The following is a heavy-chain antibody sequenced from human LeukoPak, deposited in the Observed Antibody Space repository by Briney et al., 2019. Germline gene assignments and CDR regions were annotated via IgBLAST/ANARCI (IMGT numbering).Heavy chain of an antibody. CDR2: IYSGGTT. J-gene: IGHJ4*02. D-gene: IGHD2/OR15-2a*01. Sequence: QAGGSLRLSCAASGFTVSSNYMTWVRQAPGKGLEWVSIIYSGGTTYYADSVKGRFTISRDNAKNSVYLQMNSLRAEDTAVYYCTRDATYYLRYGYFDYWGQGTLVTVSS. CDR1: GFTVSSNY. CDR3: TRDATYYLRYGYFDY. V-gene: IGHV3-53*01.